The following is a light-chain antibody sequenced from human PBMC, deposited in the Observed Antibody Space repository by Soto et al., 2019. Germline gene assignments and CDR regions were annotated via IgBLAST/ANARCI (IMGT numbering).Light chain of an antibody. Sequence: DIQMTQSPSSLSASVGDRVTITCRASQSISSYLNWYQQKSGTVPKLLIYAASSLQSGVPSRFSGSGSGTDFTLTISSLQPEDFATYYCQQSYSTPRTFGQGTKVDIK. CDR2: AAS. CDR3: QQSYSTPRT. J-gene: IGKJ1*01. V-gene: IGKV1-39*01. CDR1: QSISSY.